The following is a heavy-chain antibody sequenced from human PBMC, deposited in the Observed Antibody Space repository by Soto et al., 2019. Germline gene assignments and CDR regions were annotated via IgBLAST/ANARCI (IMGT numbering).Heavy chain of an antibody. J-gene: IGHJ4*02. CDR3: TRAAWFPYLSFY. V-gene: IGHV3-48*03. D-gene: IGHD3-10*01. Sequence: GGSLRLCWGASGFTFRRFDVHWIRPAPGKGLEWISYISSSGSTAYYASSVEGRFTISRDNANNSVYLQMDSLRAEDTSLYYCTRAAWFPYLSFYWGQGALVTVSS. CDR2: ISSSGSTA. CDR1: GFTFRRFD.